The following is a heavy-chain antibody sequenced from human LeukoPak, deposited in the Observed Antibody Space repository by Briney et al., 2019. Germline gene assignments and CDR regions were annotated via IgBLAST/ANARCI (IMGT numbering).Heavy chain of an antibody. CDR2: INHSGST. CDR3: ARAWAAAACMDV. Sequence: PSETLSLTCAVYGGSFSGYHWSWIRQPPGKGLEWIGEINHSGSTNYNPSLKSRVTISVDTSKNQFPLKLSSVTAADTAVYYCARAWAAAACMDVWGQGTTVTVSS. V-gene: IGHV4-34*01. D-gene: IGHD6-13*01. J-gene: IGHJ6*02. CDR1: GGSFSGYH.